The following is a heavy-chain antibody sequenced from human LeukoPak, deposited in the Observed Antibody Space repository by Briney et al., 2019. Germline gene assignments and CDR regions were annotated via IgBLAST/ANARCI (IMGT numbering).Heavy chain of an antibody. D-gene: IGHD6-19*01. V-gene: IGHV3-48*01. CDR1: GFTFSDYN. Sequence: GALRLSCAASGFTFSDYNMNWVRQAPGKGLEWLSYISSTSNPIYYADSVKGRFTISRDNSKNTLYLQMNSLRAEDTAVYYCAKKGVIAVAGNYYYYGIDVWGQGTTVTVSS. J-gene: IGHJ6*02. CDR3: AKKGVIAVAGNYYYYGIDV. CDR2: ISSTSNPI.